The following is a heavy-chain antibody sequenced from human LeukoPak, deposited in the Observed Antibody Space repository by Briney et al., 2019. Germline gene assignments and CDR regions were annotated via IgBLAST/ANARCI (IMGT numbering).Heavy chain of an antibody. CDR1: GFTFSSYA. Sequence: PGGSLRLSCAASGFTFSSYAMHWVRQAPGKGLEWVAVISYDGRNKNYADSVKGRFTISRDNSKNTLYVHMNSLRVEDTAMYYCARGEDYYGSGSSWAYWGQGSLVTVSS. CDR2: ISYDGRNK. V-gene: IGHV3-30-3*01. CDR3: ARGEDYYGSGSSWAY. J-gene: IGHJ4*02. D-gene: IGHD3-10*01.